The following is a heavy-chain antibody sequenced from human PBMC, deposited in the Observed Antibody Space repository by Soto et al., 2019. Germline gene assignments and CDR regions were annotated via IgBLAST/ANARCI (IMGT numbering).Heavy chain of an antibody. D-gene: IGHD1-26*01. CDR2: VSGYNGHT. V-gene: IGHV1-18*04. J-gene: IGHJ5*02. Sequence: VELMQSGGELKKPGASVNVSCKTSGYTFFSYGITWVRQAPGQGLEWMGWVSGYNGHTNYAQKFKDRVSMTRDISTSTADMELMSLRSDDTAVYYCARLVGPTSSETWFHPWGQGTLVTVSS. CDR3: ARLVGPTSSETWFHP. CDR1: GYTFFSYG.